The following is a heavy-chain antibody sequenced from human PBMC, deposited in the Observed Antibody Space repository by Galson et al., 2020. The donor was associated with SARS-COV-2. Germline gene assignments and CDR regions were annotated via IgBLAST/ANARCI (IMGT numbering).Heavy chain of an antibody. CDR2: ISSSSSYI. J-gene: IGHJ4*02. V-gene: IGHV3-21*01. Sequence: GGSLRLSCAASGFTFSSYSMNWVRQAPGKGLEWDSSISSSSSYIYYADSVKGRFTISRDNAKNSLYLQMNSLRAEDTAVYYCASPRRYSGSYDFDYWGQGTLVTVSS. CDR1: GFTFSSYS. D-gene: IGHD1-26*01. CDR3: ASPRRYSGSYDFDY.